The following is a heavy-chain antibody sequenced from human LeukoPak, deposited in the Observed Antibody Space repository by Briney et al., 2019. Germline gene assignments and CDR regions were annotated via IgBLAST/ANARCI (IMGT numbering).Heavy chain of an antibody. V-gene: IGHV3-23*01. J-gene: IGHJ4*02. CDR2: ISGSGGST. D-gene: IGHD1-26*01. CDR1: GFTFSSYA. CDR3: ANLRHVGATDILDY. Sequence: GGSLRLSCAASGFTFSSYAMSWVRQAPGKGLEWVSAISGSGGSTYYADSVKGRFTISRDNSKNTLYLQMNSLRAEDTAVNYCANLRHVGATDILDYWGQGTLVTVSS.